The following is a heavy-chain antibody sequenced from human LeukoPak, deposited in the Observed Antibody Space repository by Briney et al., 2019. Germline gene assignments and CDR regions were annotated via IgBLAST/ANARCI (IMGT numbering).Heavy chain of an antibody. D-gene: IGHD3-3*01. CDR3: SWSGEAD. V-gene: IGHV3-7*01. J-gene: IGHJ4*02. CDR2: TKQDGSEK. Sequence: PGGSLRLSCAASGFSFRTYWMTWVRQAPGKGLEWVADTKQDGSEKYYLDSVKGRFTISTDNAKNLLSLEMNSLRVEDTAVYYCSWSGEADWGQGTLVTVSS. CDR1: GFSFRTYW.